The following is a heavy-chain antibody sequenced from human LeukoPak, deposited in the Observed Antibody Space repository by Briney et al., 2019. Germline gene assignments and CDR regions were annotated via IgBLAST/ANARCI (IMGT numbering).Heavy chain of an antibody. J-gene: IGHJ5*02. CDR1: GYTFTGYY. CDR3: ARGSRITIFGVVIHRDNWFDP. Sequence: ASVTVSCKASGYTFTGYYMHWVRQAPGQGLAWMGWINPNSGGTNYAQKFQGRVTMTRDTSISTAYMELSRLRSDDTAVYYCARGSRITIFGVVIHRDNWFDPWGQGTLVTVSS. V-gene: IGHV1-2*02. D-gene: IGHD3-3*01. CDR2: INPNSGGT.